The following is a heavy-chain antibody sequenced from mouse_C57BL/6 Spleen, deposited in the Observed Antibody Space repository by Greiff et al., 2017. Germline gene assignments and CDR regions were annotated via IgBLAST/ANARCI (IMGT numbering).Heavy chain of an antibody. CDR2: IDPTSGGT. CDR3: ARSGITTVVPMDY. Sequence: QVQLQQPGAELVKPGASVKLSCKASGYTFTSYWMHWVKQRPGRGLEWIGRIDPTSGGTKYNEKFKSKATLTVDKPSSTAYMQLSSLTSEDSAVYYCARSGITTVVPMDYWGQGASVTVSS. J-gene: IGHJ4*01. D-gene: IGHD1-1*01. V-gene: IGHV1-72*01. CDR1: GYTFTSYW.